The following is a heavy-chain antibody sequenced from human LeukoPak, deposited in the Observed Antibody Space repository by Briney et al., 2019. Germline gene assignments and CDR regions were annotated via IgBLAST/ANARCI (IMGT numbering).Heavy chain of an antibody. Sequence: ASVKVSCKASGYTFTSYGISWVRQAPGQGLEWMGWISAYNSNTNYAQKLQGRVTMTTDTSTSTAYMELRSLRSDDTAVYYCARVFFGTLWFGDSIQSHDAFDIWGQGTMVTVSS. CDR3: ARVFFGTLWFGDSIQSHDAFDI. CDR2: ISAYNSNT. V-gene: IGHV1-18*01. CDR1: GYTFTSYG. J-gene: IGHJ3*02. D-gene: IGHD3-10*01.